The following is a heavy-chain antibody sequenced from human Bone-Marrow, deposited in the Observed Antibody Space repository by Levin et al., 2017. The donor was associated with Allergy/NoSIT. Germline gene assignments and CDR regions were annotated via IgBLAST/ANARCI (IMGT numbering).Heavy chain of an antibody. CDR2: ISSSSSYI. CDR1: GFTFSSYS. CDR3: ARDAFLGPAAIPVPYYYYYYGMDV. Sequence: GGSLRLSCAASGFTFSSYSMNWVRQAPGKGLEWVSSISSSSSYIYYADSVKGRFTISRDNAKNSLYLQMNSLRAEDTAVYYCARDAFLGPAAIPVPYYYYYYGMDVWGQGTTVTVSS. V-gene: IGHV3-21*01. D-gene: IGHD2-2*02. J-gene: IGHJ6*02.